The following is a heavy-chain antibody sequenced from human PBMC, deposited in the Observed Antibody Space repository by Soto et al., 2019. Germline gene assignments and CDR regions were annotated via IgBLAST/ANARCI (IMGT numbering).Heavy chain of an antibody. CDR1: GDSISSDGYY. CDR2: IYYSGTT. Sequence: PSETLSLTCTVSGDSISSDGYYWSWIRQRPGKGLEWIGYIYYSGTTYYNPSLKSRLTMSLEKSKNQLSLKLSSVTAADTAVYYCARGHGTVWGQGTLVT. J-gene: IGHJ3*01. V-gene: IGHV4-31*03. D-gene: IGHD1-26*01. CDR3: ARGHGTV.